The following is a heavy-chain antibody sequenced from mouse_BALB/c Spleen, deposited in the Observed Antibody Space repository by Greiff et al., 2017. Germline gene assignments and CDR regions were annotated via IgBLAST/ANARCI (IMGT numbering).Heavy chain of an antibody. J-gene: IGHJ4*01. Sequence: QVQLKQSGAELVRPGASVTLSCKASGYTFTDYEMHWVKQTPVHGLEWIGAIDPETGGTAYNQKFKGKATLTADKSSSTAYMELRSLTSEDSAVYYCTRSYYGNYYAMDYWGQGTSVTVSS. CDR3: TRSYYGNYYAMDY. CDR1: GYTFTDYE. V-gene: IGHV1-15*01. D-gene: IGHD2-10*01. CDR2: IDPETGGT.